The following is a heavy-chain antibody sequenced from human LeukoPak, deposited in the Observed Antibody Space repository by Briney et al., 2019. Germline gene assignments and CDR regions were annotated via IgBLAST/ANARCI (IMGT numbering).Heavy chain of an antibody. CDR2: IYHSGST. CDR1: GGSISSSDW. CDR3: ARHYYGGNSPLDH. D-gene: IGHD4-23*01. V-gene: IGHV4-4*02. J-gene: IGHJ4*02. Sequence: SETLSLTCAVSGGSISSSDWWSWVRQPPGKGLEWIGEIYHSGSTNYNPSLKSRVTISVDKSKNQFSLKLSSVTAEDTALYYCARHYYGGNSPLDHSGQGTLVTVSS.